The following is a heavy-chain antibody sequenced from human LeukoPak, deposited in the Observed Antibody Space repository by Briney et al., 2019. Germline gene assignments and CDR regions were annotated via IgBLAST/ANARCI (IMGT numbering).Heavy chain of an antibody. J-gene: IGHJ4*02. CDR3: ARGDYAPFLCDY. CDR1: GYTFTGYY. Sequence: ASVKVSCKXSGYTFTGYYMHWVRQAPGQGLEWMGWINPNSGGTNYAQKFQGRVTMTRDTSISTAYMELSRLRSDDTAVYYRARGDYAPFLCDYWGQGTLVTVSS. D-gene: IGHD4-17*01. CDR2: INPNSGGT. V-gene: IGHV1-2*02.